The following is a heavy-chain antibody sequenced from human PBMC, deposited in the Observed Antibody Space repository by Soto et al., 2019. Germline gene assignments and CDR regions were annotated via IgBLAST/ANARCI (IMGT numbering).Heavy chain of an antibody. CDR1: GFTFSSYG. CDR2: ISYDGSNK. V-gene: IGHV3-30*18. CDR3: AKDLGRKYYDSSGYYDVDY. Sequence: QVQLVESGGGVVQPGRSLRLSCAASGFTFSSYGMHWVRQAPGKGLEWVAVISYDGSNKYYADSVKGRFTISRDNSKNTLYLQMNSLRAEDTAVYYCAKDLGRKYYDSSGYYDVDYWGQGTLVTVSS. J-gene: IGHJ4*02. D-gene: IGHD3-22*01.